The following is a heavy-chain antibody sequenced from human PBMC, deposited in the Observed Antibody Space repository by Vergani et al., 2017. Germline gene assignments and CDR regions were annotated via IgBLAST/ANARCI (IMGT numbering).Heavy chain of an antibody. Sequence: QVQLVQSGAEVKKPGASVKVSCKASGYTFTGYYMHWVRQAPGQGLEWMGWINPNSGGTNYAQKFQGWVTMTRDTSISTAYMELSRLRSDDTAVYYCARDGKEGIAAAGPYYYYYYYMDVWGKGTTVTVSS. CDR2: INPNSGGT. V-gene: IGHV1-2*04. CDR3: ARDGKEGIAAAGPYYYYYYYMDV. CDR1: GYTFTGYY. D-gene: IGHD6-13*01. J-gene: IGHJ6*03.